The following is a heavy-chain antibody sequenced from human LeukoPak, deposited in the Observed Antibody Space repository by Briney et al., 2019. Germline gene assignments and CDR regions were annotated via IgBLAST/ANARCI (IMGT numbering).Heavy chain of an antibody. CDR2: ITSTSSHI. V-gene: IGHV3-21*01. CDR3: ARAVRYYYDSSSEYFQH. Sequence: GGSLRLSCAASEFTFSSHAMIWVRQAPGKGLEWVSSITSTSSHIFYADSVKGRFTISRDNAKNSLYLQMNSLRAEDTAVYYCARAVRYYYDSSSEYFQHWGQGTLVTVSS. CDR1: EFTFSSHA. J-gene: IGHJ1*01. D-gene: IGHD3-22*01.